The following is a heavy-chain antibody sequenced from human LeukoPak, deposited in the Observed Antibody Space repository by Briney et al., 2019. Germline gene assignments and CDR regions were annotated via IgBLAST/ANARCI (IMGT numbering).Heavy chain of an antibody. Sequence: GGSLRLSCAASGFTFSSYAMHWVRQAPGKGLEWVAVISYDGRNKYYTDSVKGRFPISRDNSKNTLYLQMNSLRAEDTAVYYCARGYYATLTGFGRVAYWGPGTLVTVSS. D-gene: IGHD3-9*01. CDR2: ISYDGRNK. CDR3: ARGYYATLTGFGRVAY. J-gene: IGHJ4*02. V-gene: IGHV3-30*04. CDR1: GFTFSSYA.